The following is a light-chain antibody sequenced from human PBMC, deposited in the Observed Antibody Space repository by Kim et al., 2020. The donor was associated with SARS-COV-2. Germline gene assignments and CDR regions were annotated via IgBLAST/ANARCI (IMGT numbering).Light chain of an antibody. Sequence: QSALTQPASVSGSLGQSVTISCIGTTSDIGGYNHVAWYQQYPGKVPKLMVYDVDKRPSWVSYRFSASKSGNTASLTISGLQAEDEATYYCNSYRTGNTLVFGGGTQLTVL. CDR1: TSDIGGYNH. CDR3: NSYRTGNTLV. V-gene: IGLV2-14*03. CDR2: DVD. J-gene: IGLJ3*02.